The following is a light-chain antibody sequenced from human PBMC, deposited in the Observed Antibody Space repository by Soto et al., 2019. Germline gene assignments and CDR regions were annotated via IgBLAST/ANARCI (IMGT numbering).Light chain of an antibody. CDR2: AAS. J-gene: IGKJ1*01. CDR3: QKYKSGQWK. V-gene: IGKV1-27*01. Sequence: DIQITHSPSSLSASVGDRVTITCLASQGISNYLAWYQQKPGKVPKLLIYAASTLQSGGPSRFSGSGSGTDFTLTIRSLQHEDVETYYCQKYKSGQWKLGQGIKVETK. CDR1: QGISNY.